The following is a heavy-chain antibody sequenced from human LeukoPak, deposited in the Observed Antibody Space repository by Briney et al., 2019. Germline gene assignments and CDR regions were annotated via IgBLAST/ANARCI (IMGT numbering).Heavy chain of an antibody. V-gene: IGHV1-2*02. D-gene: IGHD3-22*01. CDR3: ARGYYYDSSAFYYFDY. CDR1: GYTFASYG. J-gene: IGHJ4*02. Sequence: GASVKVSCKASGYTFASYGISWVRQAPGQGLEWMGWINPNSGGTNYAQRFQGRVTMTRDTSISTAHMELSRLRSDDTAVYYCARGYYYDSSAFYYFDYWGQGTLATVSS. CDR2: INPNSGGT.